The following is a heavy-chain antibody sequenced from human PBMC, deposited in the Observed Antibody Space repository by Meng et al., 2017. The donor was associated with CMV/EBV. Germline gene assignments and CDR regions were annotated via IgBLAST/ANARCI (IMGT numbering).Heavy chain of an antibody. J-gene: IGHJ4*02. V-gene: IGHV3-7*03. CDR2: IKQDGSEK. CDR1: GFTFSSYW. CDR3: AKLQGSKDY. Sequence: GESLKISCAASGFTFSSYWMSWVRQAPGKGLEWVANIKQDGSEKYYVDSVKGRFTISRDNAKNSLYLQMNSLRAEDTAVYFCAKLQGSKDYWGQGTLVTVSS.